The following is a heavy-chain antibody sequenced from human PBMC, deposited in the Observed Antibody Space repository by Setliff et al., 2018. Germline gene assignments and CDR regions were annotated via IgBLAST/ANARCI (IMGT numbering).Heavy chain of an antibody. D-gene: IGHD2-2*01. Sequence: ASVKVSCKASGYTFTNYGISWVRQAPGQGLEWMGWISAYTGNTYSAQKFQGRLTMTTDTSTTTAYMGLRSLRSDDTAVYYCSRLVRYCTRTSCQRASGDDYWGQGTQVTVSS. CDR3: SRLVRYCTRTSCQRASGDDY. V-gene: IGHV1-18*01. CDR2: ISAYTGNT. J-gene: IGHJ4*02. CDR1: GYTFTNYG.